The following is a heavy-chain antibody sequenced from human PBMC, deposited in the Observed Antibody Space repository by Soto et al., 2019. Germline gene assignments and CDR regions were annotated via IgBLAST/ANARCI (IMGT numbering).Heavy chain of an antibody. D-gene: IGHD3-22*01. Sequence: QVQLVQSGAELKEPGASVKVSCKASGYTFTSYGLNWVRQAPGQGLEWMGWISAYNGNTNYAQKFQGRVTMTTDTSTSTAYMELRSLRSDDTAVYYCARSGSSGYYFDYWGQGTLVTVSA. J-gene: IGHJ4*02. V-gene: IGHV1-18*01. CDR1: GYTFTSYG. CDR3: ARSGSSGYYFDY. CDR2: ISAYNGNT.